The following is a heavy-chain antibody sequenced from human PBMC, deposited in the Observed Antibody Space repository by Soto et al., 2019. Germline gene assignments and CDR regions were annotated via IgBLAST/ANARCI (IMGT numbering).Heavy chain of an antibody. CDR1: GFIFGNFW. D-gene: IGHD1-26*01. CDR2: IKQDGSEK. Sequence: EVQLVESGGGLVQPGGSLRLSCAGSGFIFGNFWMTWVRQAPGKGLEWVANIKQDGSEKYYVDSVKGRFTISRDNVKNSLYLQMNSLRSEDTAVYYCARGTGGATSSGKDQFDYWGQGILVPVSS. V-gene: IGHV3-7*01. J-gene: IGHJ4*02. CDR3: ARGTGGATSSGKDQFDY.